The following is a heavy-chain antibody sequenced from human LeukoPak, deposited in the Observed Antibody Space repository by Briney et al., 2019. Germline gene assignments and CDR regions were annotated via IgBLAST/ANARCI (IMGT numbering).Heavy chain of an antibody. J-gene: IGHJ5*02. CDR3: ARLLGYCSGGSCYPRWFAP. D-gene: IGHD2-15*01. Sequence: PSETLSLTCTVSGGSISSHYWNWIRQPPGKGLERIGYISYSGSTNYNPSLKSRVTMSLDTSKNHFSLKLTSVTAADTAVYYCARLLGYCSGGSCYPRWFAPWGQGTLVTVSS. CDR2: ISYSGST. CDR1: GGSISSHY. V-gene: IGHV4-59*08.